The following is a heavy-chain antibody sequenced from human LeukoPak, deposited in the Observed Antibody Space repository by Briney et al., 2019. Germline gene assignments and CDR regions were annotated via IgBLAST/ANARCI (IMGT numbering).Heavy chain of an antibody. CDR1: GVSISTYY. D-gene: IGHD6-13*01. V-gene: IGHV4-59*01. CDR3: ARSYSRDFLTDY. CDR2: FSYSGST. J-gene: IGHJ4*02. Sequence: SETLSLTCSVSGVSISTYYWIWIRQPPAKGLEWMGFFSYSGSTKYNPSLKSRVTMSVDTSKNQFSLKLSSVTAADTAVYYCARSYSRDFLTDYWGQGTLVTVSS.